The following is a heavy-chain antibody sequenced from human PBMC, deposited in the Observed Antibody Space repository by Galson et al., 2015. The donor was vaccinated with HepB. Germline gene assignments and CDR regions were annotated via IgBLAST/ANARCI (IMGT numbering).Heavy chain of an antibody. D-gene: IGHD3-22*01. CDR1: GYTFTSYG. CDR2: ISAYNGNT. CDR3: ARRPNYYDSSGYYHFDY. V-gene: IGHV1-18*01. Sequence: SVKVSCKASGYTFTSYGISWVRQAPGQGLEWMGWISAYNGNTNYAQKLQGRVTMTTDTSTSTAYMELRSLRSDDTAVYYCARRPNYYDSSGYYHFDYWGQGTLVTVSS. J-gene: IGHJ4*02.